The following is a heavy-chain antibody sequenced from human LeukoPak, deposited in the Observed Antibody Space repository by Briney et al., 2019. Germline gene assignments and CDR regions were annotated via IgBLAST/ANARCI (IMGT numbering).Heavy chain of an antibody. CDR1: GFTFSSYA. J-gene: IGHJ4*02. Sequence: PGGSLRPSCAASGFTFSSYAMSWVRQAPGKGLEWVSAISGSGGSTYYADSVKGRFTISRDNSKNTLYLQMNSLRAEDTAVYYCAKDSGYYDFWSGYSLYFDYWGQGTLVTVSS. V-gene: IGHV3-23*01. CDR3: AKDSGYYDFWSGYSLYFDY. D-gene: IGHD3-3*01. CDR2: ISGSGGST.